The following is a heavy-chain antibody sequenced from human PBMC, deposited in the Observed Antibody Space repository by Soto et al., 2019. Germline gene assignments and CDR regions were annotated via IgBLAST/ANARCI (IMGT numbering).Heavy chain of an antibody. V-gene: IGHV3-30*03. CDR1: GFTFSSYG. CDR2: ISYEGSNK. Sequence: QVQLVESGGGVVQPGRSLRLSCAASGFTFSSYGMHWVRQAPGKGLEWVAVISYEGSNKYYADSEKGRFTISRDNSKNTLYLQMYTRRAKDTGVYDFAPWFGAFDYWGQGTLVSVSS. CDR3: APWFGAFDY. J-gene: IGHJ4*02. D-gene: IGHD3-10*01.